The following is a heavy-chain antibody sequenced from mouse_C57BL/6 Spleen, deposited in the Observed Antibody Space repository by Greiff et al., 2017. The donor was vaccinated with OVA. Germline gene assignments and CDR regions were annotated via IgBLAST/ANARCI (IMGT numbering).Heavy chain of an antibody. CDR2: ISSGSSTI. J-gene: IGHJ2*01. Sequence: EVQLVESGGGLVKPGGSLKLSCAASGFTFSDYGMHWVRQAPEKGLEWVAYISSGSSTIYYADTVKGRFTISRDNAKNTLCLQMTSLRSEDTAMYYCARPPTYYSNSHYFDYWGQGTTLTVSS. CDR3: ARPPTYYSNSHYFDY. D-gene: IGHD2-5*01. CDR1: GFTFSDYG. V-gene: IGHV5-17*01.